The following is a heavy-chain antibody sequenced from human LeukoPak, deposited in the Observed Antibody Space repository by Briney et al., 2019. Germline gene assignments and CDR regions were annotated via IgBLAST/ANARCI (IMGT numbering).Heavy chain of an antibody. CDR3: ARGSSGWYSNDAFDI. V-gene: IGHV3-66*01. CDR1: GFTVSSNY. J-gene: IGHJ3*02. D-gene: IGHD6-19*01. Sequence: GGSLRLSCAASGFTVSSNYMSWVRQAPGKGLEWVSVIYSGGSTYYADSVKGRFTISRDNAKNSLYLQMNSLRAEDTAVYYCARGSSGWYSNDAFDIWGQGTMVTVSS. CDR2: IYSGGST.